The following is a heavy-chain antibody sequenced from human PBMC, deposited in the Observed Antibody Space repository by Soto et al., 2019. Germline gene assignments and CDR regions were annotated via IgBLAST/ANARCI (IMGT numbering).Heavy chain of an antibody. J-gene: IGHJ5*02. CDR1: GGAISGYY. Sequence: SETLSLTCTVTGGAISGYYWTLMRQSAGGGLEWIGRIYRSGSTNYNPSLKSRVTISPATSMNDFSLRLSSVTAADTAVYYCARGQRFSDWFDPWGQGTLVTVSS. D-gene: IGHD3-3*01. CDR2: IYRSGST. V-gene: IGHV4-4*07. CDR3: ARGQRFSDWFDP.